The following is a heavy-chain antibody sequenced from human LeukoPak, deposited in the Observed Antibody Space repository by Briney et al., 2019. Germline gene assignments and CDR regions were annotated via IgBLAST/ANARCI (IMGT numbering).Heavy chain of an antibody. D-gene: IGHD2-2*01. CDR1: GGSISSTGYY. CDR2: IYYTGST. J-gene: IGHJ6*03. CDR3: ARDAPGYCSSTSCQYYYYYYMDV. Sequence: SETLSLTCTVYGGSISSTGYYWGWIRQPPGKGLEWLGNIYYTGSTYCNPSLKSRVTISVDTSKNQFSLKLSSVTAADTAVYYCARDAPGYCSSTSCQYYYYYYMDVWGKGTTVTVSS. V-gene: IGHV4-39*07.